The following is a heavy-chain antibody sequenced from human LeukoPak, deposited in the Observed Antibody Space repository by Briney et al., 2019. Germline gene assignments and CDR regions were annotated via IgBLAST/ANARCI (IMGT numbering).Heavy chain of an antibody. CDR2: ISGSGGST. D-gene: IGHD6-19*01. V-gene: IGHV3-23*01. Sequence: GGSLRLSCAASGFTVSSNYMSWVRQAPGKGLEWVSAISGSGGSTYYADSVKGRFTISRDNSKNTLYLQMNSLRAEDTAVYYCAKDQGSSSGWYSRDGFALWGRGTMVTVSS. CDR3: AKDQGSSSGWYSRDGFAL. J-gene: IGHJ3*01. CDR1: GFTVSSNY.